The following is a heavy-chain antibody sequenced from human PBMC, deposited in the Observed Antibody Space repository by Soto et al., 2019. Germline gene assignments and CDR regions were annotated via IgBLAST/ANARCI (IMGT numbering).Heavy chain of an antibody. D-gene: IGHD1-20*01. CDR2: ISGSGGST. V-gene: IGHV3-23*01. CDR3: AKDITGTGGWGVSVFDY. Sequence: EVQLLESGGGLVQPGGSLRLSCAASGFTFSSYAMSWVRQAPGKGLEWVSAISGSGGSTYYADSVKGRFTISRDNSKNTLDLQMNSLRAEDTAVYYCAKDITGTGGWGVSVFDYWGQGTLVTVSS. CDR1: GFTFSSYA. J-gene: IGHJ4*02.